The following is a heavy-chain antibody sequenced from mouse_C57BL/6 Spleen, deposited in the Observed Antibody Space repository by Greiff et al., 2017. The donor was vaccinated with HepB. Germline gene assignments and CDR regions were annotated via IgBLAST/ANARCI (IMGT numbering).Heavy chain of an antibody. Sequence: SGPELVKPGASVKISCKASGYAFSSSWMNWVKQRPGKGLEWIGRIYPGDGDTNYNGKFKGKATLTADKSSSTAYMQLSSLTSEDSAVYFWARNWAITTVVANFDYWGQGTTLTVSS. J-gene: IGHJ2*01. CDR2: IYPGDGDT. V-gene: IGHV1-82*01. D-gene: IGHD1-1*01. CDR1: GYAFSSSW. CDR3: ARNWAITTVVANFDY.